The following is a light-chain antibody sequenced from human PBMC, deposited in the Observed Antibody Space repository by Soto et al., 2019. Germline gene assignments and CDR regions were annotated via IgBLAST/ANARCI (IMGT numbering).Light chain of an antibody. Sequence: EIVLTQSPATLSLSPGERATLSCRASQSVNSYLAWYQQKPGQAPRLLIYDASNRATAIPARFSGSGSGTDFTLTISSLEPEDFAVYYCQQRSNWPPTSGP. J-gene: IGKJ3*01. CDR1: QSVNSY. CDR2: DAS. V-gene: IGKV3-11*01. CDR3: QQRSNWPPT.